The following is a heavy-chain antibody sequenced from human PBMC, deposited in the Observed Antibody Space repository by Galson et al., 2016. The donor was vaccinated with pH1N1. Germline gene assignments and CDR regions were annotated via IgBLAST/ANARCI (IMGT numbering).Heavy chain of an antibody. D-gene: IGHD4-17*01. J-gene: IGHJ6*02. V-gene: IGHV3-30-3*01. Sequence: LRLSCAASGFSFDTYAMHWVRQAPGKGLEWVAFISYNGNDQSYADSLKGRFTITRDNSKNTLYLQVNSLRTEDTAVFYCAREDWSYGDTYYNGMDVWGQGTTVTVSS. CDR3: AREDWSYGDTYYNGMDV. CDR1: GFSFDTYA. CDR2: ISYNGNDQ.